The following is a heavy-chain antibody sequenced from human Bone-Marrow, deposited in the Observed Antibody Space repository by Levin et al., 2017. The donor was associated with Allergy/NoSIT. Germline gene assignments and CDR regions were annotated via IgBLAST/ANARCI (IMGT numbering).Heavy chain of an antibody. Sequence: GESLKISCEASGYGFASYWIGWVRQMPGKGLEWMGIIDPGDSEVVYTPSFQGHVIISADKSIKTAYLQWTSLKPSDTAMYYCATALTVFGVVIHYWGQGTLVTVSS. J-gene: IGHJ4*02. CDR3: ATALTVFGVVIHY. CDR1: GYGFASYW. D-gene: IGHD3-3*01. V-gene: IGHV5-51*01. CDR2: IDPGDSEV.